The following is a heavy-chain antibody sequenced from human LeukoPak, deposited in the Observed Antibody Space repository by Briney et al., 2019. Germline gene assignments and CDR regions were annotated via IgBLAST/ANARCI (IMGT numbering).Heavy chain of an antibody. J-gene: IGHJ3*02. V-gene: IGHV1-69*04. CDR2: IIPVLGIA. CDR1: GGTFSSYA. CDR3: ARGPSIAFDI. Sequence: ASVKVSCKASGGTFSSYAISWVRQAPGQGLEWMGRIIPVLGIANYAQKFQGRVTITADKSTSTAHMELSSLRSEDTAVYYCARGPSIAFDIWGQGTMVTVSS.